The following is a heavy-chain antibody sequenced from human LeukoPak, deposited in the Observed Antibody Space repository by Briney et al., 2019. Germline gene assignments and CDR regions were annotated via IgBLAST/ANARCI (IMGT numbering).Heavy chain of an antibody. CDR2: ISGSGGST. CDR3: AKGTHYSSSSVGIGY. CDR1: GFTFSSSA. D-gene: IGHD6-6*01. V-gene: IGHV3-23*01. J-gene: IGHJ4*02. Sequence: GGSLRLSCAASGFTFSSSAMSCVRQAPGKGLEWVSDISGSGGSTYYADSVKGRFTISRDNSKNTLYLQMNSLRAEDTAVYYCAKGTHYSSSSVGIGYWGQGTLVTVSS.